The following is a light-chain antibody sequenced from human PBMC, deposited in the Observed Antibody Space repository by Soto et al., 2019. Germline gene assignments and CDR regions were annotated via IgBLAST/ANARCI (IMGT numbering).Light chain of an antibody. J-gene: IGKJ4*01. V-gene: IGKV1-12*01. CDR2: AAS. CDR1: QGISSW. Sequence: DIQMTQSPSSVSSSVGDRVTLTCRASQGISSWLAWYQQKPGTAPKLLIYAASTLQSGVPSRFSGSSSGTDFTLTISSLPPEDFATYCWQPGNSFPLTFGGGTKVEIK. CDR3: QPGNSFPLT.